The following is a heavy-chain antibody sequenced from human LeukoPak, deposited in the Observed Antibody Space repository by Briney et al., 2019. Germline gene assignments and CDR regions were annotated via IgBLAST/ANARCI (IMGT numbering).Heavy chain of an antibody. CDR2: IRNDGSDK. J-gene: IGHJ4*02. CDR1: GFIFRNYA. D-gene: IGHD3-10*01. V-gene: IGHV3-30*02. CDR3: AKDRAFGQFLWGNDY. Sequence: GGSLRLSCVTSGFIFRNYAMHWIRQTPGKGLEWVAFIRNDGSDKYYAVSVKGRFTVSRDNSKNTLYLQMNSLRAEDTALYYCAKDRAFGQFLWGNDYWGQGTLVTVSS.